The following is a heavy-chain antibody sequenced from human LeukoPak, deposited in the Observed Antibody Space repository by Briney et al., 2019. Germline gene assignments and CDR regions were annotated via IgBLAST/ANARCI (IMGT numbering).Heavy chain of an antibody. Sequence: PGGSLRLSCAASGFTFSSYAMHWVRQAPGKGLEYVSAISSNGGSTYYANSVKGRFTISRDISKNTVYLQMDNLRPEDTAVYYCARDARLYKWELLAYWGQGTLVTVSS. CDR2: ISSNGGST. CDR3: ARDARLYKWELLAY. J-gene: IGHJ4*02. CDR1: GFTFSSYA. V-gene: IGHV3-64*01. D-gene: IGHD4-23*01.